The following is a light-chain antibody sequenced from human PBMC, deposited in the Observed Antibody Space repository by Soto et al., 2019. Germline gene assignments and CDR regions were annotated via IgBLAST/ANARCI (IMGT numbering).Light chain of an antibody. Sequence: EIVLTQSPGTLSLSPGERATLSCRTSQSVSNNYLAWYQQKPGQAPRLLIYGASSRATGIPDRFSGSGSGTDFTLTSSRLEPEDFAVYYCQQYDQRGTFGQGTKVEMK. CDR2: GAS. CDR3: QQYDQRGT. V-gene: IGKV3-20*01. CDR1: QSVSNNY. J-gene: IGKJ1*01.